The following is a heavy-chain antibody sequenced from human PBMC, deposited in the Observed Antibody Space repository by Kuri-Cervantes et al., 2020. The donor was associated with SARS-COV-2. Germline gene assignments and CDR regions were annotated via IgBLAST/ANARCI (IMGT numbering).Heavy chain of an antibody. D-gene: IGHD2-15*01. CDR2: IRGSADGT. Sequence: GGSLRLSCAASGFTFSNSAPNWVRRAPGRGLEWVSRIRGSADGTYDAESVKGRFTISRDNSSNTLYVKMNSLRAEDTAVYHCAKVDRGALLQWWKQVDHWGQGILVTVSS. V-gene: IGHV3-23*01. CDR3: AKVDRGALLQWWKQVDH. CDR1: GFTFSNSA. J-gene: IGHJ5*02.